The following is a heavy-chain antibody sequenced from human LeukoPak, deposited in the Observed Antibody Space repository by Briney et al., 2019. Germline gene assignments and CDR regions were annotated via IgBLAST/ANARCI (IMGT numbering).Heavy chain of an antibody. V-gene: IGHV3-30*03. D-gene: IGHD3-16*02. CDR2: TLYDGSNN. Sequence: GGSLRLSCAASGFTFSNYGMHWVRQAPGKGLEWVAVTLYDGSNNYYADSMKGRFTISRDDSNNTLYLQMHSLRAEDTALYCCARDEGAVGGISVPWAWGKGNLVTVSS. CDR3: ARDEGAVGGISVPWA. J-gene: IGHJ5*02. CDR1: GFTFSNYG.